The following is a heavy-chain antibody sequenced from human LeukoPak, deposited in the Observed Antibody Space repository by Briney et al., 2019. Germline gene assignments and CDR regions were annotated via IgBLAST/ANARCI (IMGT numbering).Heavy chain of an antibody. Sequence: SETLSLTCTVSGGSISSGGYYWSWIRQHPGKGLEWIWYIYYSGSTYYNPSLKSRVTISVDTSKNQFSLKLSSVTAADTAVYYCARNVDTAMVGFDYWGQGTLVTVSS. CDR2: IYYSGST. J-gene: IGHJ4*02. D-gene: IGHD5-18*01. CDR3: ARNVDTAMVGFDY. CDR1: GGSISSGGYY. V-gene: IGHV4-31*03.